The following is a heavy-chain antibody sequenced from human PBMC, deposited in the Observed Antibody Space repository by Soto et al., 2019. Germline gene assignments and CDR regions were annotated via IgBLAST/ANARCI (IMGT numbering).Heavy chain of an antibody. CDR3: ARKGDRYCSGGSCYSGFDY. CDR1: SGSISSSNW. V-gene: IGHV4-4*02. Sequence: QVQLQESGPGLVKPSGTLSLTCAVSSGSISSSNWWSWVRQPPGKGLEWIGEIYHSGSTNYNPCLKSRVTISVDKSKNQFSLKLSSVTAADTAVYYCARKGDRYCSGGSCYSGFDYWGQGTLVTVSS. J-gene: IGHJ4*02. D-gene: IGHD2-15*01. CDR2: IYHSGST.